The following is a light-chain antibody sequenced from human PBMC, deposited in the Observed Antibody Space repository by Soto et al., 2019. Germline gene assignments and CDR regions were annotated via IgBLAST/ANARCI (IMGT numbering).Light chain of an antibody. V-gene: IGKV3-20*01. CDR2: CAS. CDR3: QYYVHSQCR. Sequence: EIVLTQSPDTLSSSPGERATLSCRASQRVGGNYLAWFQQTPGQAPRLLLYCASSRTTGIPGRFRASVSGADSTPTVTLVDTGHLAEYDGQYYVHSQCRFGRGTQVEIK. CDR1: QRVGGNY. J-gene: IGKJ1*01.